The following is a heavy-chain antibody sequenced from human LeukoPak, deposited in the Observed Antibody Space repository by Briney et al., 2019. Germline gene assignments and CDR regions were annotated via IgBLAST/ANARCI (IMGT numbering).Heavy chain of an antibody. CDR1: GFTFSSYR. J-gene: IGHJ5*02. D-gene: IGHD6-19*01. Sequence: GGSLRLSCAASGFTFSSYRMNWVRQAPGKGLVWVSRIKSDGSTTNYADSVKGRFTISRDNAKNTLYLQMNSLRAEDTAVYYCARELAVGGTWFDPWGQGTLVTVSS. CDR3: ARELAVGGTWFDP. V-gene: IGHV3-74*01. CDR2: IKSDGSTT.